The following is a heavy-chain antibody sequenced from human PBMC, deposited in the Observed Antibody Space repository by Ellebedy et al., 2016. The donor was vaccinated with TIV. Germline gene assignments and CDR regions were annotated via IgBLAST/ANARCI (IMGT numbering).Heavy chain of an antibody. D-gene: IGHD2-8*01. J-gene: IGHJ5*02. Sequence: MPSETLSLTCAVSGDSISSSIWWSWVRQPPGKGMEWMGEIYHSGSTTYNPSLKSRVTISVEKSKNQFSLNLSSVTAADTAVYYFARAEIQGYSTPWFDPWGQGTLVTVSS. CDR3: ARAEIQGYSTPWFDP. CDR1: GDSISSSIW. V-gene: IGHV4-4*02. CDR2: IYHSGST.